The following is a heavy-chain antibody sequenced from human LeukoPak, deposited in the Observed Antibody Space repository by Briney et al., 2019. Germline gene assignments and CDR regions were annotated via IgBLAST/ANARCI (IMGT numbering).Heavy chain of an antibody. CDR1: GFTFSSYA. D-gene: IGHD2-2*01. V-gene: IGHV3-30-3*01. CDR3: ATPAGDQLLSFDY. CDR2: ISYDGSNK. Sequence: GGSLRLSCAASGFTFSSYAMHWVRQAPGKGLEWVAVISYDGSNKYYADSVKGRFTISRDNSKNTLYLQMNSLRAEDTAAYYCATPAGDQLLSFDYWGQGTLVTISS. J-gene: IGHJ4*02.